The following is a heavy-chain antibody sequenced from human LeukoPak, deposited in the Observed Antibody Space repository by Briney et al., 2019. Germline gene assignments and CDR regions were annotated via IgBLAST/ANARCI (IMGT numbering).Heavy chain of an antibody. CDR1: GASITDDY. V-gene: IGHV4-59*01. J-gene: IGHJ6*03. Sequence: SETLSLTCNVSGASITDDYWNWIRQPPGKGLEWIGYVSYSGRTNYNPSLKSRITMSMDTSKNHVPLYLTSVTAADTAVYYCARAYHYYLDVWGKGTTVTVSS. CDR3: ARAYHYYLDV. CDR2: VSYSGRT.